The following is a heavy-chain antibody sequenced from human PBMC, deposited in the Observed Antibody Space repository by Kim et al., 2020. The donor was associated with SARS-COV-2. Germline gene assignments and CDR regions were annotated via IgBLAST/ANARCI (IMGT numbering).Heavy chain of an antibody. CDR1: GFTFSIFG. J-gene: IGHJ4*02. Sequence: GGSLRLSCAASGFTFSIFGMHWVRQAPGKRLEWVAVILYDGNSKYYADSVKGRFTISRDNSKNTMYLQMNSLRVEDTAVYYCAKESPRYYDYVWGTYRLDSWGQGVLVTVSS. CDR2: ILYDGNSK. V-gene: IGHV3-33*06. CDR3: AKESPRYYDYVWGTYRLDS. D-gene: IGHD3-16*02.